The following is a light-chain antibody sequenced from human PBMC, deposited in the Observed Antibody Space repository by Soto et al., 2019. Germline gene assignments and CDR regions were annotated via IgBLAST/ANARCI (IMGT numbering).Light chain of an antibody. CDR2: DVS. Sequence: QSALTQPRSVSGSPGQSVTISCTGTSSDVGGYNYVSWYQQHPGKAPKLMIYDVSKRPSGVPDRFSGSKSGNPASLTISGLKAEDEADYYCCSYAGSYTLFGGGTKLTVL. J-gene: IGLJ2*01. V-gene: IGLV2-11*01. CDR3: CSYAGSYTL. CDR1: SSDVGGYNY.